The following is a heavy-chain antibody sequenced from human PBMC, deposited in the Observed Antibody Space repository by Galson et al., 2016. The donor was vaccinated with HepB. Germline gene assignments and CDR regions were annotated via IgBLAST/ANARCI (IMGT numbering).Heavy chain of an antibody. Sequence: SLRLSCAASGFTFNTYAMSWVRQAPGKGLGWVSSISGSGDITYNADSVKGRFTISRDNPKHTVYRQINSMRVEDTAGYSCSKGGYYVSGVPWGFDYWGQGTLVTVSS. CDR2: ISGSGDIT. CDR3: SKGGYYVSGVPWGFDY. J-gene: IGHJ4*02. D-gene: IGHD3-10*02. V-gene: IGHV3-23*01. CDR1: GFTFNTYA.